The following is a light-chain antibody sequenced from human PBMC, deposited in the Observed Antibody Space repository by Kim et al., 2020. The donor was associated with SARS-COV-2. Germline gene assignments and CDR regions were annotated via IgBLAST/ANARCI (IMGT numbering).Light chain of an antibody. CDR3: MTWPSNAWV. J-gene: IGLJ3*02. Sequence: TLHSDSTVGSYNIDCYNEIPGNPPSYLLSPYLDSDKGTSPAVPSRFSVSKAASANTGILLISGLQSEDEADYYCMTWPSNAWVFGGGTQLTVL. CDR2: PYLDSDK. CDR1: SDSTVGSYN. V-gene: IGLV5-37*01.